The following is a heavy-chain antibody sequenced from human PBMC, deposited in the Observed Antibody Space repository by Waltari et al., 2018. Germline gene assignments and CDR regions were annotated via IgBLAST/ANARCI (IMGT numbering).Heavy chain of an antibody. CDR1: GYTFTSYG. CDR2: INTNTGNP. CDR3: ARGTVTTGFDY. Sequence: QVQLVQSGAEVKKPGASVKVSCKASGYTFTSYGISWVRQAPGQGLEWMGWINTNTGNPTYAQGFTGRFVFSLDTSVSTAYLQISSLKAEDTAVYYCARGTVTTGFDYWGQGTLVTVSS. D-gene: IGHD4-17*01. J-gene: IGHJ4*02. V-gene: IGHV7-4-1*02.